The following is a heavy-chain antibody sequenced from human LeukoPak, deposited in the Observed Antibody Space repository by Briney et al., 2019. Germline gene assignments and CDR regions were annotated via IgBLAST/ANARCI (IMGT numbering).Heavy chain of an antibody. Sequence: GRSLRLPCAASGFTFSTEAMSCGRQAPGKGLESVSAMSGSGGSTYYADSVKGRFTISRDNSKNTLYLQVNSLRAEDTAIYYCARDSPAFDIWGQGTMVTVSS. J-gene: IGHJ3*02. CDR2: MSGSGGST. CDR1: GFTFSTEA. CDR3: ARDSPAFDI. V-gene: IGHV3-23*01.